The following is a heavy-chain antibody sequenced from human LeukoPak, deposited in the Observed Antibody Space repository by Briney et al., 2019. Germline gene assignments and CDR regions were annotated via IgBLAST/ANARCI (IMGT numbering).Heavy chain of an antibody. CDR2: ISGSGGST. D-gene: IGHD3-22*01. CDR1: GFTFSSYA. V-gene: IGHV3-23*01. CDR3: AKGSGYYYVTSLFDY. Sequence: GGSLRLSCAASGFTFSSYAMSWVRQAPGKGLEWVSAISGSGGSTYYADSVKGRFTISRDNSKNTLYLQMNSLRAEDTAVYYCAKGSGYYYVTSLFDYWGQGTLVTVSS. J-gene: IGHJ4*02.